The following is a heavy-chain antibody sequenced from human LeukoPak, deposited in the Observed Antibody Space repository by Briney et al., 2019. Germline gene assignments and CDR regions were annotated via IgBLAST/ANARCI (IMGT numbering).Heavy chain of an antibody. D-gene: IGHD2-15*01. Sequence: SSETLSLTCTVSVDSMSSYYWSWLPQPPGKGVEWIGYIYYSGSTNYNPYLKSRVTISVDSSKDQFSLKLSSVTAADTAVYYCARDSVAEAGDRAFDIWGHGTMVTVSS. J-gene: IGHJ3*02. CDR2: IYYSGST. V-gene: IGHV4-59*01. CDR3: ARDSVAEAGDRAFDI. CDR1: VDSMSSYY.